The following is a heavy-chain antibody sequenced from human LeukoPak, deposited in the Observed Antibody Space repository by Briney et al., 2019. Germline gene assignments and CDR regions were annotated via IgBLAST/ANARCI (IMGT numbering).Heavy chain of an antibody. D-gene: IGHD4-17*01. CDR3: ARDGTVTAGPFDP. J-gene: IGHJ5*02. CDR1: GFTFSSYG. Sequence: GGSLRLSCAASGFTFSSYGMHWVRQAPGKGLEWVAVISYDGSSKYYADSVKGRFTISRDNSKNTLYLQMNSLRAEDTAVYYCARDGTVTAGPFDPWGGGTLVTVSS. V-gene: IGHV3-30*03. CDR2: ISYDGSSK.